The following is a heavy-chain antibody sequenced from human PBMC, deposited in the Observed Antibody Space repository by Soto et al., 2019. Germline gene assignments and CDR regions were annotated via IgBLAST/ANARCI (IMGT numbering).Heavy chain of an antibody. CDR1: GGSFSGYY. V-gene: IGHV4-34*01. Sequence: SETLSLTCAVYGGSFSGYYWSWIRQPPGKGLEWIGEINHSGSTNYNPSLKSRVTISVDTSKNQFSLKLSSVTAADTAVYYCAAVGGNWNYVDYWGQGTLVTVSS. CDR2: INHSGST. D-gene: IGHD1-20*01. CDR3: AAVGGNWNYVDY. J-gene: IGHJ4*02.